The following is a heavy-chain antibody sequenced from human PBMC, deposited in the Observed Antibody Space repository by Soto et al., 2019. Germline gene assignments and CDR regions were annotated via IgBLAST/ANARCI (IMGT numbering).Heavy chain of an antibody. V-gene: IGHV1-69*06. Sequence: GASVKVSCKASGSTFSSYAISWVRQAPGQGLEWMGGIIPIFGTANYAQKFQGRVTITADKSTSTAYMELSSLRSEDTAVYYCARDPVEGATALSFRSWFDPWGQGTLVTVSS. J-gene: IGHJ5*02. CDR3: ARDPVEGATALSFRSWFDP. CDR1: GSTFSSYA. CDR2: IIPIFGTA. D-gene: IGHD1-26*01.